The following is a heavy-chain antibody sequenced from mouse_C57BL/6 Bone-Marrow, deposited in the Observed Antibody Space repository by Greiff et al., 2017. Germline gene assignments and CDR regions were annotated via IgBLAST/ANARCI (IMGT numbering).Heavy chain of an antibody. J-gene: IGHJ2*01. V-gene: IGHV1-69*01. CDR3: ARWDWDYCDY. CDR1: GYTFTSYW. D-gene: IGHD4-1*01. Sequence: VQLQQPGAALVMPGASVKLSCKASGYTFTSYWMHWVKQRPGQGLEWIGEIDPSDSYTNYNQKFKGKSTLTVDKTSSTAYMQLSSLTSEDSAVYYCARWDWDYCDYWGQGTTLTVSS. CDR2: IDPSDSYT.